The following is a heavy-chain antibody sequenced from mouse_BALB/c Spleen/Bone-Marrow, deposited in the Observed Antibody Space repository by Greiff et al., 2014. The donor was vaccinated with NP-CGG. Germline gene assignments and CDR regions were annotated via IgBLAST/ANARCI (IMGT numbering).Heavy chain of an antibody. J-gene: IGHJ4*01. CDR3: TRSGTLGAMDY. D-gene: IGHD3-3*01. V-gene: IGHV5-17*02. CDR2: ISSGSSTI. CDR1: GFTFSSFG. Sequence: DVQLQASGGGLVQPGGSRKLSCAASGFTFSSFGMHWVRQAPEKGLEWVAYISSGSSTIYYADTMKGRFTISRDNPKNTLFLQMTSLRSEDTAMYYCTRSGTLGAMDYWGQGTSVTVSS.